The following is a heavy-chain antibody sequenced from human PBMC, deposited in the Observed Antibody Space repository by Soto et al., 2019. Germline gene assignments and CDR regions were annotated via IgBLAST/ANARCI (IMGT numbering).Heavy chain of an antibody. CDR3: ARWWSGSRQGFDP. D-gene: IGHD3-3*01. CDR1: GGSISSGDYY. V-gene: IGHV4-31*03. Sequence: SETLSLTCTVSGGSISSGDYYWSWIRQHPGKGLEWIGYIYYSGSTYYNPSLKSRITISVDTSKNQFSLKLSSVTAADTAVYYCARWWSGSRQGFDPWGQGTLVTVSS. J-gene: IGHJ5*02. CDR2: IYYSGST.